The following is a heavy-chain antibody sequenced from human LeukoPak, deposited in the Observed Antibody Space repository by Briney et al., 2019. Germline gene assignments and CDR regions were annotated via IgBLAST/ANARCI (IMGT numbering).Heavy chain of an antibody. CDR2: INHSGTS. Sequence: PSETLSLTCGVYGGSLSGYYWNWIRQPPGKGLEWIGEINHSGTSNYNPSLKSRVTISVDTSKNQFSLKLNSVTAADTAVYYCAREITFGGVIVWNWFDPWGQGTLVTVSS. CDR3: AREITFGGVIVWNWFDP. CDR1: GGSLSGYY. V-gene: IGHV4-34*01. J-gene: IGHJ5*02. D-gene: IGHD3-16*02.